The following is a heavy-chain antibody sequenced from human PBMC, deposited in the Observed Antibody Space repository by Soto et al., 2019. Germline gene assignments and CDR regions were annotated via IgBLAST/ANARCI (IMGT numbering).Heavy chain of an antibody. CDR2: INHTGGT. Sequence: PSETLSLTCAVYGGSVNGYYWNWIRQPPGKGLEWIGEINHTGGTHYNPSLKGRVTMPVDTSKNQFSLRLSSVTAADTAIYYCATRITVFGLLIPPFDPWGQGTQVTVSS. CDR3: ATRITVFGLLIPPFDP. V-gene: IGHV4-34*01. J-gene: IGHJ5*02. D-gene: IGHD3-3*01. CDR1: GGSVNGYY.